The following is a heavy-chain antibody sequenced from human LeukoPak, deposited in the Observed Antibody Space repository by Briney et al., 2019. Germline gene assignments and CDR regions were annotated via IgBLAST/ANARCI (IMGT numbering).Heavy chain of an antibody. Sequence: GGSLRLSCAASGFTFSSYAMSWVRQAPGKGLEWVSAISGSGGSTYYAYSVKGRFTISRDNSKNTLYLQMNSLRAEDTAVYYCAKAGGGSYHNWYYFDYWGQGTLVTVSS. CDR3: AKAGGGSYHNWYYFDY. CDR2: ISGSGGST. D-gene: IGHD1-26*01. J-gene: IGHJ4*02. CDR1: GFTFSSYA. V-gene: IGHV3-23*01.